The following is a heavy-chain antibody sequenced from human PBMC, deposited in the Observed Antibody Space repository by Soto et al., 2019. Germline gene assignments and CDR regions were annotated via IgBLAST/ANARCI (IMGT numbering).Heavy chain of an antibody. CDR1: GGSISSGGYY. Sequence: PSETLSLTCTVSGGSISSGGYYWSWIRQHPGKGLEWIGYIYYSGSTYYNPSLKSRVTISVDMSKNQFSLKLSSVTAANTAVYYCARGARRWLQGYYFDYWGQGTLVTVSS. D-gene: IGHD5-12*01. CDR2: IYYSGST. J-gene: IGHJ4*02. V-gene: IGHV4-31*03. CDR3: ARGARRWLQGYYFDY.